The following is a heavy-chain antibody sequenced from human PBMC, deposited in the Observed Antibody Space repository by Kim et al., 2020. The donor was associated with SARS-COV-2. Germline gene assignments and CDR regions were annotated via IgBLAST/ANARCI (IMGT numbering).Heavy chain of an antibody. J-gene: IGHJ2*01. CDR3: AKQLDYWYFDL. V-gene: IGHV4-59*08. D-gene: IGHD3-3*01. CDR1: GDSISPYY. CDR2: IYYSGST. Sequence: SETLSLTCTVSGDSISPYYWSWIRQPPGKGLEWIGYIYYSGSTNYNPSLKSRVTISVDTSKNQFSLKLSSVTAADTAVYYCAKQLDYWYFDLWGRGTLVTVSS.